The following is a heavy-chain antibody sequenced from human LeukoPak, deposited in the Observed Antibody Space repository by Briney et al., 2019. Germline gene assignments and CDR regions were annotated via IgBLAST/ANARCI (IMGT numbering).Heavy chain of an antibody. V-gene: IGHV4-30-4*08. CDR2: IYYSGST. CDR3: ARDGIYNYGYFPRVVWYFDL. Sequence: KSSQTLSLTCTVSGGSISSGDYYWSWIRQPPGKGLEWIGYIYYSGSTYYNPSLKSRVTISVDTSKNQFSLKLSSVTVADTAVYYCARDGIYNYGYFPRVVWYFDLWGRGTLVTVSS. J-gene: IGHJ2*01. CDR1: GGSISSGDYY. D-gene: IGHD5-18*01.